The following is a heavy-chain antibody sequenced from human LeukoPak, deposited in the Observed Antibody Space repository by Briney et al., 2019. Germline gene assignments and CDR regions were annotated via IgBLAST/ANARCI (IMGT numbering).Heavy chain of an antibody. D-gene: IGHD1-7*01. CDR2: IKQDGSEK. V-gene: IGHV3-7*01. CDR3: AREDDWNYEDY. J-gene: IGHJ4*02. Sequence: GSLRLSCAASGFTFSNYWMSWVRQAPGKGLEWVANIKQDGSEKNYVNSVKGRFTISRDNAKNSLYLQMNSLRAEDTAIYYCAREDDWNYEDYWGQGTPVTVSS. CDR1: GFTFSNYW.